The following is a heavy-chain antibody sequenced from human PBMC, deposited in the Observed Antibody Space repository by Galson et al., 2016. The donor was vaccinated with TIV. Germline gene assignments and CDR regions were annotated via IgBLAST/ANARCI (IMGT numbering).Heavy chain of an antibody. J-gene: IGHJ3*02. CDR1: GFSVSNIY. CDR2: IYSGVA. V-gene: IGHV3-53*01. D-gene: IGHD5-24*01. Sequence: SLRLSCAASGFSVSNIYMTWVRQAPGKGLEWVSVIYSGVAHYADSVKGRLFISRDSSKNTLDLQMNSLRVEDTAVYSCAYLGDGLDGFDIWGQGTMVTVSS. CDR3: AYLGDGLDGFDI.